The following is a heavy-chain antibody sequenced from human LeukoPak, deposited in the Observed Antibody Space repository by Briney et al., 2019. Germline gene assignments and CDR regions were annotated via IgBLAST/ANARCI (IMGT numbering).Heavy chain of an antibody. CDR2: IDIGGGST. CDR3: ARSEISMIVS. CDR1: GFTFNRHA. D-gene: IGHD3-22*01. Sequence: GGSLRLSCATSGFTFNRHAMCWVRQAPGKGLEWVSSIDIGGGSTYYADSVTGRFTISRDNSKNTLYFQMNSLRAEDTAVYYCARSEISMIVSWGQGTLVTVSS. J-gene: IGHJ4*02. V-gene: IGHV3-66*01.